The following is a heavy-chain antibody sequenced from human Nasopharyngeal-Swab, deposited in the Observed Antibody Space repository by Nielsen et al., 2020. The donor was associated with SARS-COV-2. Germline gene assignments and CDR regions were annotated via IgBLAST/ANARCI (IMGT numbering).Heavy chain of an antibody. CDR2: IYYSGCT. D-gene: IGHD3-22*01. J-gene: IGHJ5*02. V-gene: IGHV4-30-4*01. CDR3: ARDYYDSSGYYGGFDP. Sequence: WIRQPPGKGLEWIGYIYYSGCTYYNPSLKSRVTISVDTSKNQFSLKLSSVTAADTAVYYCARDYYDSSGYYGGFDPWGQGTLVTVSS.